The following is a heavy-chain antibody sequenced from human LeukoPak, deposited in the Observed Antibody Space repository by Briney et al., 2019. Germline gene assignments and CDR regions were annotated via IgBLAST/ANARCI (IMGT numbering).Heavy chain of an antibody. CDR1: GYTFTSYA. CDR2: INTNTGNP. CDR3: ARVSGYDFWSGYYYYYMDV. V-gene: IGHV7-4-1*02. D-gene: IGHD3-3*01. Sequence: ASVKVSCKASGYTFTSYAMNWVRQAPGQGLEWMGWINTNTGNPTYAQGFTGRFVFSLDTSVSTAYLQISSLKAEDTAVYYCARVSGYDFWSGYYYYYMDVWGKGTTVTVSS. J-gene: IGHJ6*03.